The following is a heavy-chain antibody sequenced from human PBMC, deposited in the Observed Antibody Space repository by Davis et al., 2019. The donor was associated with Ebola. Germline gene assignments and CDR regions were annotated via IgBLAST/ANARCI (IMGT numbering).Heavy chain of an antibody. Sequence: GGSLRLSCAASGFTFSSYAMSWVRQAPGKGLEWVSAISGSGGSTYYADSVKGRFTISRDNSKNTLYLQMNSLRAEDTAVYYCARARMYYYDSSGYPWGQGTLVTVSS. CDR1: GFTFSSYA. CDR2: ISGSGGST. D-gene: IGHD3-22*01. V-gene: IGHV3-23*01. CDR3: ARARMYYYDSSGYP. J-gene: IGHJ5*02.